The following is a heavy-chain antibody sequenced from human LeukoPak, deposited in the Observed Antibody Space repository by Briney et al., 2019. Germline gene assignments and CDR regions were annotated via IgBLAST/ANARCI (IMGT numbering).Heavy chain of an antibody. CDR3: AKAEGYDILTGLDY. D-gene: IGHD3-9*01. Sequence: PGGSLRLSCATSGFTFSSYAMSWVRQAPGKGLEWVSGIGASGGSTYYADSVKGRFTISRDNSKNTLCLQMNSLRTEDTAVYYCAKAEGYDILTGLDYWGQGTLVTVSS. J-gene: IGHJ4*02. CDR1: GFTFSSYA. V-gene: IGHV3-23*01. CDR2: IGASGGST.